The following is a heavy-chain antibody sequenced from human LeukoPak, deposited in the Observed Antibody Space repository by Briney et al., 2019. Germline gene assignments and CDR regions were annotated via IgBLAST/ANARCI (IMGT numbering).Heavy chain of an antibody. Sequence: SETLSLTCTVSGGSISSYYWSWIGQPPGKGLEWIGYMYYSGSTNYNPSLESRVTISVDTSKNQFSLKLSSVTAADTAVYYCASTYSSSWYFFDYWGQGTLVTVSS. CDR1: GGSISSYY. CDR2: MYYSGST. J-gene: IGHJ4*02. D-gene: IGHD6-13*01. CDR3: ASTYSSSWYFFDY. V-gene: IGHV4-59*08.